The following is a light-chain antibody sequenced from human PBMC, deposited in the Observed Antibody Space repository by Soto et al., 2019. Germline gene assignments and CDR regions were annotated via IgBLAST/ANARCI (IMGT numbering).Light chain of an antibody. CDR1: SSNIGSNT. V-gene: IGLV1-44*01. CDR3: AAWDDSLNGYV. Sequence: HSVVTQPASASGTPGQRVPISCSGSSSNIGSNTVNWYQQLPGTAPKLLIYTNNQRPSGVPDRFSGSKSGTSASLAISGLQSEDEADYYCAAWDDSLNGYVFGTGNKVTVL. J-gene: IGLJ1*01. CDR2: TNN.